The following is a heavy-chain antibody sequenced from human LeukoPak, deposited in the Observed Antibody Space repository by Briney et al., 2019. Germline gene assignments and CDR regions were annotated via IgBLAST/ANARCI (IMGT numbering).Heavy chain of an antibody. D-gene: IGHD6-19*01. CDR3: TRDHASSGWLAY. CDR1: GFTVGDYA. CDR2: IRSKAYGGTT. V-gene: IGHV3-49*04. J-gene: IGHJ4*02. Sequence: GGSLRLACTAAGFTVGDYAMSWVRQAPGKGLEWVGFIRSKAYGGTTEYAAAVKGRFTISRDDSKSIAYLQMNSLNTEDTAVYYCTRDHASSGWLAYWGQGTLVTVSS.